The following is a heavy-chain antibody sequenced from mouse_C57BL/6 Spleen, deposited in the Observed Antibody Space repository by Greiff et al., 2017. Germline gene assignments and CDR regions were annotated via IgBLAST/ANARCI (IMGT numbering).Heavy chain of an antibody. D-gene: IGHD2-5*01. CDR2: ISSGSSTI. CDR3: ARRGSNYGNDYYAMDY. V-gene: IGHV5-17*01. CDR1: GFTFSDYG. J-gene: IGHJ4*01. Sequence: EVKLMESGGGLVKPGGSLKLSCAATGFTFSDYGLHWVRQAPEKGLAWVAYISSGSSTIYYAETVKGRFTISRDNAKNTLFLQMNGVRAEDTAMYYCARRGSNYGNDYYAMDYWGQGTSVTVSS.